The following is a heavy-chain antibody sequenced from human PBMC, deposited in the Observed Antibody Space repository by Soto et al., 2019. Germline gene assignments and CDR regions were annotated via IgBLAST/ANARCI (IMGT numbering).Heavy chain of an antibody. CDR2: INPNSGGT. D-gene: IGHD6-6*01. Sequence: RASVKVSCKASGYTLTDYYMHWVRQAPGQGLEWMGWINPNSGGTNYAQKFQGRVTMTRDTSISTAYMELSRLRSDDTAVYYCARGFPYSTSSDFDYWGQGTLVTVSS. CDR3: ARGFPYSTSSDFDY. V-gene: IGHV1-2*02. J-gene: IGHJ4*02. CDR1: GYTLTDYY.